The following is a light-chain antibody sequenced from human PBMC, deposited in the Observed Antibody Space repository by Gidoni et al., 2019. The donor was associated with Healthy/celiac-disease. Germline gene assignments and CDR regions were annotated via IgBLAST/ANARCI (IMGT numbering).Light chain of an antibody. CDR2: AAS. CDR3: QQLNSYPPMYT. Sequence: DIQLTQSPSFLSASVGDRVTITCRASQGISSYLACYQQKPGKAPKLLIYAASTLKSGVPSRFSGSGSGTEFTLTISSLQPKDFATYYCQQLNSYPPMYTFGQGTKLEIK. J-gene: IGKJ2*01. V-gene: IGKV1-9*01. CDR1: QGISSY.